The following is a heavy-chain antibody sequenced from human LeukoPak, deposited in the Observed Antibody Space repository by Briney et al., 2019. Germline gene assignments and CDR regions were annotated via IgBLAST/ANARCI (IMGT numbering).Heavy chain of an antibody. CDR1: GYTFTSYG. CDR3: AREESSSWYFDDWFDP. CDR2: MNPNSGNT. Sequence: ASVKVSCKASGYTFTSYGINWVRQATGQGLEWMGWMNPNSGNTGYAQKFQGRVTMTRNTSISTAYMELSSLRSEDTAVYYCAREESSSWYFDDWFDPWGQGTLVTVSS. V-gene: IGHV1-8*01. D-gene: IGHD6-13*01. J-gene: IGHJ5*02.